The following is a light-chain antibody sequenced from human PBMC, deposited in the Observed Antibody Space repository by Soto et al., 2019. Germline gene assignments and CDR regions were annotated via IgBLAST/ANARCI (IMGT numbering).Light chain of an antibody. Sequence: DIQMTQSPSSLSASVGDRVTITCRASQTISTNLNWYQQNPGKAPKLLIYAASSLQNGLPSRFSGSGSGTDFTLTIGSLQPEDFATYYCQQCSGIPYTFGQGTKLEIK. V-gene: IGKV1-39*01. CDR1: QTISTN. J-gene: IGKJ2*01. CDR2: AAS. CDR3: QQCSGIPYT.